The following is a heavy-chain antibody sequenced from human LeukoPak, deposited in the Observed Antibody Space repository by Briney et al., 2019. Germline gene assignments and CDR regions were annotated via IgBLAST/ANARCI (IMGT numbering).Heavy chain of an antibody. Sequence: ASVKVSCKASGYTFTSYAMHWVRQAPGQRLEWMGWINAGNGNTKYSQKFQGRVTITRDTSASTAYMELSSLRSEDTAVYYCARDLGLSWADAFDIWGQGTMVTVSS. V-gene: IGHV1-3*01. CDR3: ARDLGLSWADAFDI. D-gene: IGHD3-16*01. CDR2: INAGNGNT. J-gene: IGHJ3*02. CDR1: GYTFTSYA.